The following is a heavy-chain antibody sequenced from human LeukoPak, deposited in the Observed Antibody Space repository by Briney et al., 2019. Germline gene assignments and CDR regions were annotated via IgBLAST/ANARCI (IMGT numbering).Heavy chain of an antibody. V-gene: IGHV3-23*01. CDR3: AKGGVYGDYYFDY. CDR2: VSGSGGGT. Sequence: GGSLRLSCAASGFNVSNKYMSWVRQAPGKGLEWVSVVSGSGGGTYYADSVKGRFTISGDNSKNTVYLQMNSLRAEDTALYYCAKGGVYGDYYFDYWGQGTLVTVSS. J-gene: IGHJ4*02. CDR1: GFNVSNKY. D-gene: IGHD4-17*01.